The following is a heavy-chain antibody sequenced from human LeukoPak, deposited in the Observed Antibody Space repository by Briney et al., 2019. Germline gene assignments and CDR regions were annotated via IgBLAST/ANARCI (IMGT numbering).Heavy chain of an antibody. CDR3: ARDFSGWSAFDI. J-gene: IGHJ3*02. V-gene: IGHV3-23*01. CDR2: ISGSGGST. D-gene: IGHD3-3*01. CDR1: GFTFSSYA. Sequence: HTGGSLRLSCAASGFTFSSYAMSWVRQAPGKGLEGVSAISGSGGSTYYADSVKGRFTISRHNSKNTLYLQMNSLRAEDTAVYYCARDFSGWSAFDIWGQGTMVTVSS.